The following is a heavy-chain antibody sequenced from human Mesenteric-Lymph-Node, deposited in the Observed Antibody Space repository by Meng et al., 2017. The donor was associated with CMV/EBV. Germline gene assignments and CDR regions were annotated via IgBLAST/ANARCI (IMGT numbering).Heavy chain of an antibody. D-gene: IGHD3-16*01. CDR1: GGSISSYY. CDR2: ISDSGRV. J-gene: IGHJ4*02. V-gene: IGHV4-59*01. Sequence: GSLRLSCTVSGGSISSYYWSWIRQPPGKGLEWIGYISDSGRVNYNPSLKSRVDISIDTSRNQFSLRLNSVTAADTAVYYCARNRGCDYWGQGTLVTVSS. CDR3: ARNRGCDY.